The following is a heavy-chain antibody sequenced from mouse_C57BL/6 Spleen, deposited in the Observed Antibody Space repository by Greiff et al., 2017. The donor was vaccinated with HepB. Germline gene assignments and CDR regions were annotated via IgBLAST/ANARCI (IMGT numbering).Heavy chain of an antibody. V-gene: IGHV3-1*01. CDR1: GYSITSGYD. D-gene: IGHD1-1*01. CDR2: ISYSGST. J-gene: IGHJ3*01. Sequence: EVMLVESGPGMVKPSQSLSLTCTVTGYSITSGYDWHWIRHFPGNKLEWMGYISYSGSTNYNPSLKSRISITHDTSKNHFFLKLNSVTTEDTATYYCARNYGSSPFAYWGQGTLVTVSA. CDR3: ARNYGSSPFAY.